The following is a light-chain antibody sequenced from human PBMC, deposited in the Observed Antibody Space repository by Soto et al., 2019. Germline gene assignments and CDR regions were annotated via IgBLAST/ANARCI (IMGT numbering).Light chain of an antibody. J-gene: IGKJ1*01. CDR1: QSISSY. CDR2: AAS. V-gene: IGKV1-39*01. Sequence: DIQMTQSPSSLSASVGDRVTITCRASQSISSYLNWYQQKPGKAPKLLIYAASSLQSGVPSRFSGSGSGTDFTLTISSLQPEDFATYYCQQRYSTWWTFGQGTKVDIK. CDR3: QQRYSTWWT.